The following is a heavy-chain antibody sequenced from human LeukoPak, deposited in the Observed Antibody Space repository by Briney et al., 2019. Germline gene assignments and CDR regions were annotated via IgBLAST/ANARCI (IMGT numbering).Heavy chain of an antibody. CDR3: ARGLYSSGWYLIGRAFDI. CDR1: GYTFTSYD. Sequence: ASVKVSCKASGYTFTSYDINWVRQATGQGLEWMGWMNPNSGNTGYAQKFQGRVTITRNTSISTAYMELSSLRSEDTAVYYCARGLYSSGWYLIGRAFDIWGQGTMDTVSS. J-gene: IGHJ3*02. V-gene: IGHV1-8*03. CDR2: MNPNSGNT. D-gene: IGHD6-19*01.